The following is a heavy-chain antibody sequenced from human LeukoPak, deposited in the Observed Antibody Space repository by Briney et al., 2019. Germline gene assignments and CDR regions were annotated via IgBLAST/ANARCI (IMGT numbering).Heavy chain of an antibody. D-gene: IGHD6-19*01. J-gene: IGHJ5*01. Sequence: GGSMTLSCPASGFTFDDYAMHWVRQAPGRGLEWVSGISWNSGSIGYADSVKGRFTISRDNAKNSLYLQMNSLRAEDTALYYCAKGGGWLVRNWFDPWGQGTLVTVSS. V-gene: IGHV3-9*01. CDR3: AKGGGWLVRNWFDP. CDR2: ISWNSGSI. CDR1: GFTFDDYA.